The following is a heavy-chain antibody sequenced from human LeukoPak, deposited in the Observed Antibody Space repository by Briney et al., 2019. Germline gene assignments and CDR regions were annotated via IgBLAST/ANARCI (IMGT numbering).Heavy chain of an antibody. V-gene: IGHV4-34*01. J-gene: IGHJ3*02. CDR1: GGSFSGYY. CDR2: INHSGST. D-gene: IGHD3-9*01. CDR3: ARPRGYYDILTGRPGAFDI. Sequence: SETLSLTCAVYGGSFSGYYWSWIRQPPGKGLEWIGEINHSGSTNYNPSLKSRVTISVDTSKNQFSLKLSSVTAADTAVYYCARPRGYYDILTGRPGAFDIWGQGTMVTVSS.